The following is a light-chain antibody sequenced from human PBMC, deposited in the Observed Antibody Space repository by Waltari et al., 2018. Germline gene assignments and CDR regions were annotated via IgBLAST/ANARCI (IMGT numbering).Light chain of an antibody. Sequence: DMVMTQSPLSLPVNPGEPASISCRSSQSLLHSNGYNYLDWYLQKPGQSPPLLIYLGSNRAAGVPDRFSGSGSGTDFTLKISRVEAEDVGVYYCMQALQTPWTFGQGTKVEIK. V-gene: IGKV2-28*01. J-gene: IGKJ1*01. CDR3: MQALQTPWT. CDR1: QSLLHSNGYNY. CDR2: LGS.